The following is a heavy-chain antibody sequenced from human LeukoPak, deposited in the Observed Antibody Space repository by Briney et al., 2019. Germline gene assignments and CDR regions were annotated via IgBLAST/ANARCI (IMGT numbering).Heavy chain of an antibody. CDR2: ISSSGSTI. Sequence: GGSLRLSCAASGFTFSSYEMNWVRQAPGKGLEWVSYISSSGSTIYYADSVKGRFTISRDNAKNSLYLQMNSLRAEDTAVYYCARLGYCSSTSCYAYYGMDVWGKWTTVTVSS. CDR3: ARLGYCSSTSCYAYYGMDV. D-gene: IGHD2-2*01. V-gene: IGHV3-48*03. CDR1: GFTFSSYE. J-gene: IGHJ6*04.